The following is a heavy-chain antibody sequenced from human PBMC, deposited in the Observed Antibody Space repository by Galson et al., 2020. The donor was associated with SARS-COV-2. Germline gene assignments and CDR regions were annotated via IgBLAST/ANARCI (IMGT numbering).Heavy chain of an antibody. V-gene: IGHV1-8*01. J-gene: IGHJ6*02. D-gene: IGHD4-17*01. CDR2: MNPNSGNT. CDR3: ARINYGGNSPTYYYYGMDV. Sequence: ASVKVSCKASGYTFTSYDINWVRQATGQGLEWMGWMNPNSGNTGYAQKFQGRVTMTRNTSISTAYMELSSLRSEDTAVYYCARINYGGNSPTYYYYGMDVWGQGTTVTVSS. CDR1: GYTFTSYD.